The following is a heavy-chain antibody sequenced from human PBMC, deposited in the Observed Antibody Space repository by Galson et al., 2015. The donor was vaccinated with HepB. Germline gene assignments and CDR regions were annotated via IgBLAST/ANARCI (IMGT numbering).Heavy chain of an antibody. J-gene: IGHJ4*02. D-gene: IGHD1-26*01. CDR1: GFTFSSYG. CDR3: AKSGADGSREFDY. Sequence: SLRLSCAASGFTFSSYGMHWVRQAPGKGLEWVAVISYDGSNKYYADSVKGRFTISRDNSKNTLYLQMNSLRAEDTAVYYRAKSGADGSREFDYWGQGTLVTVSS. CDR2: ISYDGSNK. V-gene: IGHV3-30*18.